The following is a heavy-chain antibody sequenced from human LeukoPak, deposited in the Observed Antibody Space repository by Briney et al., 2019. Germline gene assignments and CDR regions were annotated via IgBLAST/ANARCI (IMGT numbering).Heavy chain of an antibody. J-gene: IGHJ6*03. V-gene: IGHV3-23*01. CDR1: GFTFSSHP. CDR3: AKSYSYYHMDD. CDR2: IRGSGDST. Sequence: GGSLRLSCAASGFTFSSHPMSWVRLAPGKGLEWVSSIRGSGDSTYYADSVKGWFTISRDNTLYLQMNSLRGDDTAVYYCAKSYSYYHMDDWGKGTSVTVSS.